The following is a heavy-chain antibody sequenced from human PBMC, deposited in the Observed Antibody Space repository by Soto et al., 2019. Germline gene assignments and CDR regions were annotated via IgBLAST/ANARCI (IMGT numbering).Heavy chain of an antibody. Sequence: EVQLVESGGGLVQPGGSLRVSCAASGFTFRSHRIHWVRQAPGKGLEWVSRIDTDGGGTSYADCVKGRFTISTDNADNTVYLQMNGLRVEDTAVYYCATVFDVWGQGTLVTVSS. CDR1: GFTFRSHR. CDR3: ATVFDV. J-gene: IGHJ4*02. D-gene: IGHD4-17*01. V-gene: IGHV3-74*01. CDR2: IDTDGGGT.